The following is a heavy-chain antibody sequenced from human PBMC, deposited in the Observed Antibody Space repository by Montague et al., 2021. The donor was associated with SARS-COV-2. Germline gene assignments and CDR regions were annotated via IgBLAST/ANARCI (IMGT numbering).Heavy chain of an antibody. CDR2: TYYSGST. D-gene: IGHD3-22*01. J-gene: IGHJ3*02. Sequence: TLSLTCTVSGGSISSGGYYWSWIRQHPGKGLEWIGYTYYSGSTYYNPSLKSRVTISVDTSKNQFSLKLSSVTAADTAVYYCARAATITMIVVVSDAFDIWGQGTMITVSS. CDR1: GGSISSGGYY. V-gene: IGHV4-31*03. CDR3: ARAATITMIVVVSDAFDI.